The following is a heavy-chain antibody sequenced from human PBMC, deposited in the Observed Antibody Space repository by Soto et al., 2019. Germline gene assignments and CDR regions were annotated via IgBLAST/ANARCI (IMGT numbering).Heavy chain of an antibody. D-gene: IGHD3-22*01. V-gene: IGHV1-24*01. Sequence: ASVKVSCKVSGYTLTELSMHWVRQAPGKGLEWMGGFDPEDGETIYAQKFQGRVTMTEDTSTDTAYMELSSLRSEDTAVYYCATVGTRYYYDSSGYPTGYWGQGTLVTSPQ. CDR1: GYTLTELS. J-gene: IGHJ4*02. CDR3: ATVGTRYYYDSSGYPTGY. CDR2: FDPEDGET.